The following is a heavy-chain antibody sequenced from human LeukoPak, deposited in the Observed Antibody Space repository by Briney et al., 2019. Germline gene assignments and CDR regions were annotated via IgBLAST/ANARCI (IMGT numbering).Heavy chain of an antibody. CDR3: ARGSQPSYYYRAVGAFDI. Sequence: PGGSLRLSCAASGFTFSSYTMNWVRQAPGKGLEWVSYISSSGSTIYYADSVKGRFTISRDNAKNSLYLQMNSLRAEDTAVYYCARGSQPSYYYRAVGAFDIWGQGTMATVSS. CDR2: ISSSGSTI. V-gene: IGHV3-48*01. CDR1: GFTFSSYT. J-gene: IGHJ3*02. D-gene: IGHD3-22*01.